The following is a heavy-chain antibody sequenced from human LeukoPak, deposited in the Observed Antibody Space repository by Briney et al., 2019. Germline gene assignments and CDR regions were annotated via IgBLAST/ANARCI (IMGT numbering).Heavy chain of an antibody. Sequence: GGSLRLSCAASGFTFSSYSMNWVRQAPGKGLEWVSSISSSSSYIYYADSVKGRFTISRDNAKNSLYLQMNSLRAEDTAVYYCARDTAPDMGQLERRPFGYWGQGTLVTVSS. CDR1: GFTFSSYS. CDR3: ARDTAPDMGQLERRPFGY. V-gene: IGHV3-21*01. D-gene: IGHD1-1*01. J-gene: IGHJ4*02. CDR2: ISSSSSYI.